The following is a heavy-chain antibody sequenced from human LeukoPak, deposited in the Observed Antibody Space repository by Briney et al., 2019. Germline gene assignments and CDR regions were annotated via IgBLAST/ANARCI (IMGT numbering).Heavy chain of an antibody. CDR3: ARSSGYYTAEYFQH. Sequence: GGSLRLSCAASGFTFSSYAMTWVRQAAGKGLEWVSTISSSGGSTYYADSVKGRFTISRDNSKNTLYLQMNSLRAEDTAVYYCARSSGYYTAEYFQHWGQGTLVTVSS. V-gene: IGHV3-23*01. CDR1: GFTFSSYA. J-gene: IGHJ1*01. CDR2: ISSSGGST. D-gene: IGHD3-22*01.